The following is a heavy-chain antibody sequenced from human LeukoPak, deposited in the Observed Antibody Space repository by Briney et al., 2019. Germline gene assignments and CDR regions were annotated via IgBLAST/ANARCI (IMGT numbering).Heavy chain of an antibody. D-gene: IGHD6-13*01. CDR2: MYYSGST. J-gene: IGHJ3*02. V-gene: IGHV4-39*01. CDR1: GGSISSSSYY. Sequence: SETLSLTCTVSGGSISSSSYYWGWIRQPPGKGLEWIGSMYYSGSTYYHPSLKSRVTISVDTSKNQFSLKLSSVTAADTAVYYCARGYRPPDAFDIWGQGTMVTVSS. CDR3: ARGYRPPDAFDI.